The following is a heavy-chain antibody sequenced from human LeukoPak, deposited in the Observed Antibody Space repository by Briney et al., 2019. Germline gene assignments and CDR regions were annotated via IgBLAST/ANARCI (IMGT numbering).Heavy chain of an antibody. J-gene: IGHJ3*02. CDR3: ARVGSGSYVRAFDI. D-gene: IGHD1-26*01. CDR1: GFTFSSYA. V-gene: IGHV3-30*04. Sequence: GGSLRLSCAASGFTFSSYAMHWVRQAPGKGLEWVAVISYDGSNKYYADSVKGRFTISRDNSKNTLYLQMNSLRAEDTAVYYCARVGSGSYVRAFDIWGQGTMVTVSS. CDR2: ISYDGSNK.